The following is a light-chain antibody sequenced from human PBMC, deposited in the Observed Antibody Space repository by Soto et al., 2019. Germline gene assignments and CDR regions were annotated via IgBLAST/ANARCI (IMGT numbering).Light chain of an antibody. J-gene: IGKJ4*01. CDR3: QQAQSFPLT. V-gene: IGKV1D-12*01. CDR1: QDITYW. CDR2: DAS. Sequence: DIQMTQSPSSVSASVGDRVTITCRASQDITYWLAWYQQTPGKVPKVLIYDASSLQGGVPSSFSGSGSGTDFTLTISILQPEDSATYYCQQAQSFPLTLGGGTKVEIK.